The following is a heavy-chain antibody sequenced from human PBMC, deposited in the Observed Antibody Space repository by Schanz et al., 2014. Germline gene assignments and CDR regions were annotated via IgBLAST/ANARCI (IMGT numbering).Heavy chain of an antibody. CDR3: ARVRNIYGSGALGY. Sequence: LVESGGGVVQPGRSLRLSCAASGFTFSSYGMHWVRQVPGKGLEWVAFIRYDGSNKYYADSVEGRFTISRDKSRTTLTLQINSMRAEATAVYYCARVRNIYGSGALGYWGQGTLVTVSS. V-gene: IGHV3-30*02. D-gene: IGHD3-10*01. CDR1: GFTFSSYG. CDR2: IRYDGSNK. J-gene: IGHJ4*02.